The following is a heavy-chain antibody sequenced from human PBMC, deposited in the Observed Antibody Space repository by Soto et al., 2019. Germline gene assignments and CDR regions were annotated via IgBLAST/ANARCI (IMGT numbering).Heavy chain of an antibody. CDR2: ISSSSTYI. Sequence: EVQLVESGGGLVKPGGSLRLSCVVSGFTFSSYNMNWVRQAPGKGLEWVSSISSSSTYIYYADSVKGRFTISRDNAKNSLYLQMNSLGAEDTAVYYCARGRDIGSEGGYFQHWGQGTLVTVSS. J-gene: IGHJ1*01. CDR3: ARGRDIGSEGGYFQH. CDR1: GFTFSSYN. D-gene: IGHD5-12*01. V-gene: IGHV3-21*01.